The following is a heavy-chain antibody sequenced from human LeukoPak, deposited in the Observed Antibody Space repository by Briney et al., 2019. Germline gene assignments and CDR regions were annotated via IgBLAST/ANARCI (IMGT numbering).Heavy chain of an antibody. Sequence: GGSLRLSCAASGFTFSSYAMHWVRQAPGKGLEWVAVISYDGSNKYYADSVKGRFTISRDNSKNTLYLQMNSLRAEDTAVYYCARDGYYYGSGGAWGQGTLVTVSS. D-gene: IGHD3-10*01. J-gene: IGHJ5*02. CDR2: ISYDGSNK. CDR1: GFTFSSYA. CDR3: ARDGYYYGSGGA. V-gene: IGHV3-30-3*01.